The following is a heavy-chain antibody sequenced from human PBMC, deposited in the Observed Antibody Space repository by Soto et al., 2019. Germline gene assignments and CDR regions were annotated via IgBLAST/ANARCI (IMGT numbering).Heavy chain of an antibody. CDR2: ITCNSGGI. Sequence: EVQLEESGGGLVQPGRSLRLSCAASGFTFGDYGMDCVRQAPGKGLEWVAGITCNSGGIGYGDSVSGRFTISRDNTKNSLYLPMNSLASADSALYYCARAKIPYGSDKTCYWRFDIWGRGTVVTVSS. D-gene: IGHD2-15*01. V-gene: IGHV3-9*01. CDR1: GFTFGDYG. J-gene: IGHJ3*02. CDR3: ARAKIPYGSDKTCYWRFDI.